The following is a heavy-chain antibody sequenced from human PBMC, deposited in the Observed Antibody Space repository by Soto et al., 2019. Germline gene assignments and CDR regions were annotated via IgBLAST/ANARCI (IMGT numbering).Heavy chain of an antibody. V-gene: IGHV4-59*01. J-gene: IGHJ6*02. Sequence: QVQLQESGPGLVKPSETLSLTCTVSGGSISGYYWSWIRQPPGKGLEWIGYMYNTGSTVYNPSFKSRVTISVDTSKNQFSLPLNSVTAADTAVYYCARDLWGYCGTACYPLDVWGQGTTVTVSS. CDR1: GGSISGYY. CDR2: MYNTGST. CDR3: ARDLWGYCGTACYPLDV. D-gene: IGHD2-21*02.